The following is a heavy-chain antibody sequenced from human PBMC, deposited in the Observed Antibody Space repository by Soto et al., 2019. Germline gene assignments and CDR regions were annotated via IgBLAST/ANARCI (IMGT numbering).Heavy chain of an antibody. D-gene: IGHD3-9*01. CDR3: AKVSVDILTGYYYYGMDV. Sequence: GGSLRLSCAASGLTFSSYAMSWVRKAPGKGLEWGSAISGSGGSTYSADSVKGRFTIYRDNSKKTLYLQMNSLRAEDTAVYYCAKVSVDILTGYYYYGMDVWGQGTTVTVSS. CDR2: ISGSGGST. V-gene: IGHV3-23*01. CDR1: GLTFSSYA. J-gene: IGHJ6*02.